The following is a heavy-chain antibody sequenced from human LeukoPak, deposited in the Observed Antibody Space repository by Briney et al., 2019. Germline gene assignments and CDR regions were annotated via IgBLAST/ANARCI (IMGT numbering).Heavy chain of an antibody. V-gene: IGHV1-2*02. J-gene: IGHJ5*02. D-gene: IGHD3-3*01. CDR1: GYTFTGYY. Sequence: ASVKVSCKASGYTFTGYYMHWVRQAPGQGLEWMGWINPNSGGTNYAQKFQGRVTMTRDTPISTAYMELSRLRSDDTAVYYCARDHHDFWSGYWPSWFDPWGQGTLVTVSS. CDR3: ARDHHDFWSGYWPSWFDP. CDR2: INPNSGGT.